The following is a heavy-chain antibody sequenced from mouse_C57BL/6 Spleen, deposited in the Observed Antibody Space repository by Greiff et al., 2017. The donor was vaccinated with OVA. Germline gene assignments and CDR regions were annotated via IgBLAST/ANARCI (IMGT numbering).Heavy chain of an antibody. CDR3: ARRYYDYDGRCIDV. CDR2: IDPSDSYT. CDR1: GYTFTSYW. Sequence: QVQLQQPGAELVMPGASVKLSCKASGYTFTSYWMHWVKQRPGQGLEWIGEIDPSDSYTNYNQKFKGKSTLTVDKSSSTAYMQLSSLTSEDSAVYYCARRYYDYDGRCIDVWGTGTTVTVSS. J-gene: IGHJ1*03. D-gene: IGHD2-4*01. V-gene: IGHV1-69*01.